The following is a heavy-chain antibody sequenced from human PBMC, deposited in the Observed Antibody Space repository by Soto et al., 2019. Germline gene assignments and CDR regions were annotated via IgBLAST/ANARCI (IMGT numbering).Heavy chain of an antibody. J-gene: IGHJ4*02. Sequence: ASVKVSCKASGYTFTSYDINWVRQATGQGLEWMGWISAYNGNTNYAQKLQGRVTMTTDTSTSTAYMELRSLRSDDTAVYYCASEVTTGSLDYWGQGTLVTVSS. CDR1: GYTFTSYD. V-gene: IGHV1-18*01. CDR2: ISAYNGNT. CDR3: ASEVTTGSLDY. D-gene: IGHD4-17*01.